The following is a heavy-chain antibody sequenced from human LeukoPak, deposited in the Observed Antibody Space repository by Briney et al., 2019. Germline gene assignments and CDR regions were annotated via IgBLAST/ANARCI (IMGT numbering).Heavy chain of an antibody. V-gene: IGHV3-21*01. J-gene: IGHJ5*02. D-gene: IGHD2-2*01. Sequence: SGGSLRLSCAASGFTFDSYSMNWVRQAPGKGLEWVSSISSSSNYIYYADSVKGRFTISRDNAKNSLYLQMNSLRAEDTAVYYCATDYLVVPAAMWCFGPWGQGTVVTVSS. CDR1: GFTFDSYS. CDR2: ISSSSNYI. CDR3: ATDYLVVPAAMWCFGP.